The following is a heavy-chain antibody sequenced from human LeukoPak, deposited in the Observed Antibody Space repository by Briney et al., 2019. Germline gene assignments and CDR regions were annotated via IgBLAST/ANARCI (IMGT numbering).Heavy chain of an antibody. CDR2: INPSGST. J-gene: IGHJ4*02. CDR3: ARGSGWNYGPTIRFDY. CDR1: GGSISSSSYY. D-gene: IGHD1-7*01. V-gene: IGHV4-39*07. Sequence: SETLSLTCTVSGGSISSSSYYWGWIRQPPGKGLEWIEEINPSGSTNYNPSLKSRVTISGDTSKNQCSLKLSSVTAADTAVYYCARGSGWNYGPTIRFDYWGQGTLGTVSS.